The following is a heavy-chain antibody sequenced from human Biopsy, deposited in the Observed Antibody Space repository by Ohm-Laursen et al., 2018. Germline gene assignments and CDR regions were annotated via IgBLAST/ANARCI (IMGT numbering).Heavy chain of an antibody. CDR3: TRGGYYYDSLAYYYWFDP. CDR1: GYTFTGYH. D-gene: IGHD3-22*01. J-gene: IGHJ5*02. Sequence: SSVKVSCNASGYTFTGYHVHWVRQAPGQGLEWMGWINAKTGDANYAQKFQGRVTMTRDTSISTAYVDLSSLRSDDTAVYYCTRGGYYYDSLAYYYWFDPWGQGTLVTVSS. V-gene: IGHV1-2*02. CDR2: INAKTGDA.